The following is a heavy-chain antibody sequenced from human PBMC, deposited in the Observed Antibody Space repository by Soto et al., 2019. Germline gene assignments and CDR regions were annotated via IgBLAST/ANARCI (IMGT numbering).Heavy chain of an antibody. CDR3: ARDLSGRADV. CDR2: LNEDGSFT. V-gene: IGHV3-74*01. D-gene: IGHD3-10*01. Sequence: GGSLRLSCVASEFTFSSYWMHWVRQVPGKGLVWVSRLNEDGSFTTYADSVKGRFTISRDNAKKTLYLQMNSLRAQDTAVYYCARDLSGRADVWGQGTTVTVSS. CDR1: EFTFSSYW. J-gene: IGHJ6*02.